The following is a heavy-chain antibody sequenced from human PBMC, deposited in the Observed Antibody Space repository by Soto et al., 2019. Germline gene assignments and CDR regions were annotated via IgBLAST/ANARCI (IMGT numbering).Heavy chain of an antibody. Sequence: QVQLVQSGAEVKKPGASVKVSCKASGYTFTSYDINWVRQATGQGLEWMGWMNPNSGNTGYAQKFQGRVTMTRNTSISTAYMELSSLRSEDTAVYYCARERAAAPYYYYYYGMDVWGQGTTVTVSS. CDR1: GYTFTSYD. CDR2: MNPNSGNT. J-gene: IGHJ6*02. D-gene: IGHD6-13*01. V-gene: IGHV1-8*01. CDR3: ARERAAAPYYYYYYGMDV.